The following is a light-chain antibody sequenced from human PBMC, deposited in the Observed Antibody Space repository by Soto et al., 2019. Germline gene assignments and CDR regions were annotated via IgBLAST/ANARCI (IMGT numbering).Light chain of an antibody. V-gene: IGLV1-40*01. CDR3: QSYDSSLSGSCV. J-gene: IGLJ1*01. Sequence: QSVLTQPPSVSGAPGQRVTISCTGSSSNIGAGYDVHWYQQLPGTAPKLLIYGNSNRPSGVPDRFSGSKSGTSASLAITGLQAEDEAYYYCQSYDSSLSGSCVFGTVTKVTVL. CDR2: GNS. CDR1: SSNIGAGYD.